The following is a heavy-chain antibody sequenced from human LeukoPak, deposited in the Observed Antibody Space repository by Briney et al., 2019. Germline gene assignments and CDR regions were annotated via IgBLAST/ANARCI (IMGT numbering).Heavy chain of an antibody. CDR2: INHSGST. D-gene: IGHD3-10*01. Sequence: SETLSLTCAVYGGSFSGYYWSWIRQPPGKGLEWIGEINHSGSTNYNPSLKSRVTISVDTSKNQFSLKLSSVTAADTAVYYCAGRRPMVRGVIPHYFDYWGQGTLVTVSS. CDR1: GGSFSGYY. CDR3: AGRRPMVRGVIPHYFDY. V-gene: IGHV4-34*01. J-gene: IGHJ4*02.